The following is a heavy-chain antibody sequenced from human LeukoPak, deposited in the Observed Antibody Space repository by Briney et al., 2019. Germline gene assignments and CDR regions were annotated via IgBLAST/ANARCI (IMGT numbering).Heavy chain of an antibody. CDR2: IYCSGST. D-gene: IGHD6-13*01. V-gene: IGHV4-59*01. Sequence: PSETLSLTCTVSGGSISSYYWSWIRQPPGKGLEWIGYIYCSGSTNYNPSLKSRVTISVDTSKNQFSLKLSSVTAADTAVYYCAGAPPSSSWYGLYNWFDPWGQGTLVTVSS. CDR1: GGSISSYY. J-gene: IGHJ5*02. CDR3: AGAPPSSSWYGLYNWFDP.